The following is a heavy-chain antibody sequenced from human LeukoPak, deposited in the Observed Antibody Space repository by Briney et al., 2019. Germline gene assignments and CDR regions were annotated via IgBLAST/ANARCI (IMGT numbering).Heavy chain of an antibody. CDR2: ISGSGDNT. D-gene: IGHD6-13*01. V-gene: IGHV3-23*01. Sequence: GGSLRLSCAASGVPSSRYAMNWVRLPPGKGLEWVSVISGSGDNTYYANSVKGRFTVSRDNSKNTLYLQMNNVRGEDTALYYWTKGPYGNSFYYGMDVWGQGTTVTVSS. CDR3: TKGPYGNSFYYGMDV. CDR1: GVPSSRYA. J-gene: IGHJ6*02.